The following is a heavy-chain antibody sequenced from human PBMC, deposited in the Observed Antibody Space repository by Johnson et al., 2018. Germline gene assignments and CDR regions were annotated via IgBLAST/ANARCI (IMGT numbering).Heavy chain of an antibody. CDR3: ARYCSSTSCYAFDI. D-gene: IGHD2-2*01. J-gene: IGHJ3*02. V-gene: IGHV3-74*02. CDR2: INSDGSST. CDR1: GFTFSSSW. Sequence: VQLVQSGGGLVQPGGSLRLSCAASGFTFSSSWMHWVRQAPGKGLVWVSRINSDGSSTSYADSVKGGFTISRDNAKNTLYLQMNRLTAEDTAVYYCARYCSSTSCYAFDIWGQGTMVTVSS.